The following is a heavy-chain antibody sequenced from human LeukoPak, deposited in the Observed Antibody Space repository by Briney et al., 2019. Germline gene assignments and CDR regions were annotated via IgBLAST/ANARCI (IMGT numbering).Heavy chain of an antibody. CDR1: GFTFSSYG. CDR2: IRYDGSNK. Sequence: PGGSLRLSCAASGFTFSSYGMHWVRQAPGKGLEWVAFIRYDGSNKYYADSVKGRFTISRDNSKNTLYLQMNSLRAEDTAVYYCAKDLSSGSYYFDYWGQGTLVTVSS. V-gene: IGHV3-30*02. CDR3: AKDLSSGSYYFDY. D-gene: IGHD1-26*01. J-gene: IGHJ4*02.